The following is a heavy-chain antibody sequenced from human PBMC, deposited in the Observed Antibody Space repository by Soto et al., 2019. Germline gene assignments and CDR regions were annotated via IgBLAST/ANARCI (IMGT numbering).Heavy chain of an antibody. CDR2: INHSGSA. D-gene: IGHD5-18*01. J-gene: IGHJ3*02. Sequence: SDPLSPTCAVYGGSFSGYYWSWIRQPPGKGLEWIGEINHSGSANYTPSLNSLVTLSVDTSKNQLPSKLSSVTVADTAVYYGERGRGYCYGPRAFDIWGQGTMVTVSS. CDR1: GGSFSGYY. V-gene: IGHV4-34*01. CDR3: ERGRGYCYGPRAFDI.